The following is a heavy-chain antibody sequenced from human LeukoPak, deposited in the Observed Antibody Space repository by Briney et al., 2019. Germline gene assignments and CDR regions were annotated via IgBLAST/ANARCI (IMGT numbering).Heavy chain of an antibody. Sequence: ASVKVSCKASGYTFTDYYIHWVRQAPGQGLEWVGWIGPNSGGTNYAQNFQGRVTVTRDTSITTAYMELSRLTSDDTAVYYCGRNRLGKALDIWGQGTRVTVSS. CDR3: GRNRLGKALDI. CDR1: GYTFTDYY. CDR2: IGPNSGGT. D-gene: IGHD7-27*01. V-gene: IGHV1-2*02. J-gene: IGHJ3*02.